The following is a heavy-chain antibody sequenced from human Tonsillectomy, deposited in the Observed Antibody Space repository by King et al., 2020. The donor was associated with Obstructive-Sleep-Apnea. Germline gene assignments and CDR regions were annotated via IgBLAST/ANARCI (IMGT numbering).Heavy chain of an antibody. V-gene: IGHV3-48*01. CDR2: IFVSSYFI. Sequence: VQLVESGGGLVKSGGSLRLSCVASGFDFGSYSMNWVRQSPGRGLEWISYIFVSSYFIFYADSVQGRFTISRDSAKNSLYLQMDSLRVEDTGLYYCARDHNWAFDYWGQGILVTVSS. CDR1: GFDFGSYS. D-gene: IGHD1-20*01. CDR3: ARDHNWAFDY. J-gene: IGHJ4*02.